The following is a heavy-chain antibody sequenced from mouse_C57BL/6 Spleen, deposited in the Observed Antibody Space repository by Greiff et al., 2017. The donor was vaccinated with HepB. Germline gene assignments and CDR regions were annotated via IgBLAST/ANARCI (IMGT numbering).Heavy chain of an antibody. D-gene: IGHD1-1*01. CDR3: AGSSYDAMDY. Sequence: QVQLQQSGPELVKPGASVKISCKASGYAFSSSWMNWVKQRPGKGLEWIGRIYPGDGDTNYNGKFKGKATLTADKSSSTAYMQLSSLTSEDSAVYFCAGSSYDAMDYWGQGTSVTVSS. CDR2: IYPGDGDT. CDR1: GYAFSSSW. J-gene: IGHJ4*01. V-gene: IGHV1-82*01.